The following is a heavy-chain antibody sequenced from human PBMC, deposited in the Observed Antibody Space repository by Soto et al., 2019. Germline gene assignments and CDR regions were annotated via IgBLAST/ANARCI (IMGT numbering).Heavy chain of an antibody. Sequence: EVQLVESGGGLIQPGGSLRLSCAASGFTVSSTYMSWVRQAPGKGLEWVSAIYSGGSTYYADSVKGRFTISRDNSKSTLYLQMNSLRAEDTAVYSCARSGYSYGPFDYWGQGTLVTVSS. J-gene: IGHJ4*02. CDR3: ARSGYSYGPFDY. D-gene: IGHD5-18*01. V-gene: IGHV3-53*01. CDR2: IYSGGST. CDR1: GFTVSSTY.